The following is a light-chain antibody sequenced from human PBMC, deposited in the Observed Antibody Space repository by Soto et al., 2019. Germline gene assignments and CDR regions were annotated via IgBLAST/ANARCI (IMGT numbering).Light chain of an antibody. V-gene: IGKV3-20*01. J-gene: IGKJ1*01. CDR2: GAS. CDR3: QQYGSSPRT. Sequence: EIVLTQSPDTLSLSPGERATLSCRANQSVSSNFLAWYQQKPGQAPRLLISGASNRATGIPDRFSGSGSGTDFTLTISRLEPEDVAVYYCQQYGSSPRTLGQGTKVDIK. CDR1: QSVSSNF.